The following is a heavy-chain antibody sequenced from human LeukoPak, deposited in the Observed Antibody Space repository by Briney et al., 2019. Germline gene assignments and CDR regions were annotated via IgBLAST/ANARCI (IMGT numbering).Heavy chain of an antibody. Sequence: PSETLSLTCTVSGGSISSSSYYWGWIRQPPGKGLDWIGSVYYGGSTYYNPSLKSRVTISVDTSKNQFSLKLNSVTAADTAVYYCARRSSGYPYYFDYWGQGTLVTVSS. J-gene: IGHJ4*02. D-gene: IGHD3-22*01. CDR3: ARRSSGYPYYFDY. CDR1: GGSISSSSYY. V-gene: IGHV4-39*01. CDR2: VYYGGST.